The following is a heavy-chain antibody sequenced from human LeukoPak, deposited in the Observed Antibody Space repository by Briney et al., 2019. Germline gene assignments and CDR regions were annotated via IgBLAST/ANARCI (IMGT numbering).Heavy chain of an antibody. V-gene: IGHV3-33*06. D-gene: IGHD3-10*01. J-gene: IGHJ4*02. CDR2: IWNDGSSQ. Sequence: GGSLRLSCAASGFSFTNYGFHWVRQAPGNGLEWVAAIWNDGSSQYYADSVKGRFTISRDNSKNTLSLQMNSLRVEDTAVYYCAKDLYYGSGSKFDDWGQGTLVTVSS. CDR1: GFSFTNYG. CDR3: AKDLYYGSGSKFDD.